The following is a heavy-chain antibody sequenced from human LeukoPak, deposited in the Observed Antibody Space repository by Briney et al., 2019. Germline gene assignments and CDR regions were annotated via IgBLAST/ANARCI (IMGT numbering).Heavy chain of an antibody. J-gene: IGHJ6*02. CDR1: GFSVSSNY. V-gene: IGHV3-53*01. CDR3: AKTHYDLLDV. D-gene: IGHD5-12*01. Sequence: GGSLRLSCAASGFSVSSNYISWVRQAPGKGLEWVSTLTADAGRTYYADSVQGRFTISRDSFRNTVYLQMNSLRAEDTGTYYCAKTHYDLLDVWGQGTTVTVSS. CDR2: LTADAGRT.